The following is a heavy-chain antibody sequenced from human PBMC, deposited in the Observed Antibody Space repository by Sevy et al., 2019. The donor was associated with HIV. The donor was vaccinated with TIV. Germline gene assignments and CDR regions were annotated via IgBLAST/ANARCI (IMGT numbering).Heavy chain of an antibody. CDR1: GFTFSNYN. CDR3: ARHQLRVSATGFDY. V-gene: IGHV3-48*01. D-gene: IGHD6-13*01. CDR2: ITFSSNTI. J-gene: IGHJ4*02. Sequence: GGSLRLSCAASGFTFSNYNMDWVRQPPGKGLEWVSYITFSSNTIYYADSVKGRFTISRDNAKKSLYLQMNSLRAEDTAVYYCARHQLRVSATGFDYWGQGTLVTVSS.